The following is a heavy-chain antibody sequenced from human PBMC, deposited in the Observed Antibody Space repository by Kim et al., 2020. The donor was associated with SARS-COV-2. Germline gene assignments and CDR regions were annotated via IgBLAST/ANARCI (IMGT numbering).Heavy chain of an antibody. D-gene: IGHD6-19*01. J-gene: IGHJ6*02. V-gene: IGHV3-7*01. CDR2: IKQDGSEK. Sequence: GGSLRLSCAASGFTFSSYWMSWVRQAPGKGLEWVANIKQDGSEKYYVDSVKGRFTISRDNAKNSLYLQMNSLRAEDTAVYYCARDGMSSGWLWDYYGMDVWGQGTTVTVSS. CDR1: GFTFSSYW. CDR3: ARDGMSSGWLWDYYGMDV.